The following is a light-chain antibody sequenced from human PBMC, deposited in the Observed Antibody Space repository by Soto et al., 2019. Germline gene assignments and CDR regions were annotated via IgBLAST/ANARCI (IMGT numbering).Light chain of an antibody. Sequence: AIRMTQPPSSLSASTGDRVTITCRASQGISSYLAWYQQKPGKAPKLLIYAASTLQSGVPSRFSGSGSGTDFTLTISCLQSEDFATYYCQKYYSYPVTFGQGTKVEIK. CDR3: QKYYSYPVT. CDR1: QGISSY. J-gene: IGKJ1*01. V-gene: IGKV1-8*01. CDR2: AAS.